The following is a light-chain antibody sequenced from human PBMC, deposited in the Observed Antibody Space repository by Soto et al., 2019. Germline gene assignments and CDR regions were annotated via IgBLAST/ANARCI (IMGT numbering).Light chain of an antibody. J-gene: IGKJ1*01. CDR3: QQYGSSPWT. CDR2: GAS. Sequence: PGERATLSCRASQSVSSNYLAWYQQKPGQAPRPLIYGASSRATGIPDRFSGSGAGTDFTLTISRLESEDFAVYYCQQYGSSPWTFGQGTKVDIK. CDR1: QSVSSNY. V-gene: IGKV3-20*01.